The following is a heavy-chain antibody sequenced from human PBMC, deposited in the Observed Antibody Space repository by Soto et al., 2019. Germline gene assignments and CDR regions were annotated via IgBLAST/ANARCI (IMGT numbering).Heavy chain of an antibody. CDR3: AREVLIDLNSSDY. Sequence: ASVKVSCKASGYTFTNYHIHWVRQAPEDGLEWMGRINPSGGTTIYAQKFHGRVTMTRDTSTSTVYMELSSLRSEDTAVYYCAREVLIDLNSSDYWGQGALVTVSS. CDR2: INPSGGTT. V-gene: IGHV1-46*01. J-gene: IGHJ4*02. CDR1: GYTFTNYH. D-gene: IGHD2-21*01.